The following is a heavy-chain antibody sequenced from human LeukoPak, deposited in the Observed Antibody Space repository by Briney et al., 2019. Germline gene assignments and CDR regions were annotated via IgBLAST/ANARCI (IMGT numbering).Heavy chain of an antibody. D-gene: IGHD2-2*01. CDR2: IYYSGST. V-gene: IGHV4-59*01. Sequence: PSETLSLTCTVSGGSISSYYWSWIRQPPGKGLEWIGYIYYSGSTNYNPSLKSRVTISVDTSKNQFTLKLSSVTAADTAVYYCARGRVVVVPAAMEYYYYYGMDVWGQGTTVTVSS. J-gene: IGHJ6*02. CDR3: ARGRVVVVPAAMEYYYYYGMDV. CDR1: GGSISSYY.